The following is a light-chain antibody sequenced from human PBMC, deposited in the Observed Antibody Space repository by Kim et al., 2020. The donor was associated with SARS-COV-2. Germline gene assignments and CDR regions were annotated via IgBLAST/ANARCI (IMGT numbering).Light chain of an antibody. CDR2: GAS. CDR1: QSVSSSY. J-gene: IGKJ3*01. Sequence: PGESATHSCRASQSVSSSYLAWYQQKPGQAPRLLIYGASSRATGIPDRFSGSGSGTDFTLTISRLEPEDFAVYYCQQYGSSPPFTFGPGTKVDIK. V-gene: IGKV3-20*01. CDR3: QQYGSSPPFT.